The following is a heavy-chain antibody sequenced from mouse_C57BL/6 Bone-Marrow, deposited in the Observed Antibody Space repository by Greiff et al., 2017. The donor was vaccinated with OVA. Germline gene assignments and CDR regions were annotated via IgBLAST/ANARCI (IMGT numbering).Heavy chain of an antibody. Sequence: VKLMESGAELARPGASVKLSCKASGYTFTSYGISWVKQRTGQGLEWIGEIYPRSGNTYYNEKFKGKATLTADKSSSTAYMELRSLTSEDSAVYFCARGEFITTVVADYWGQGTTLTVSS. D-gene: IGHD1-1*01. CDR1: GYTFTSYG. CDR2: IYPRSGNT. J-gene: IGHJ2*01. CDR3: ARGEFITTVVADY. V-gene: IGHV1-81*01.